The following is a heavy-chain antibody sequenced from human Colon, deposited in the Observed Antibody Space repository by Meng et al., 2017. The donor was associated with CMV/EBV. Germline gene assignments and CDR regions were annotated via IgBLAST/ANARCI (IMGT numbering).Heavy chain of an antibody. CDR2: ISSSSSYI. Sequence: GGSLRLSCAASGFTFSSYAMSWVRQAPGKGLEWVSSISSSSSYIYYADSVKGRFTISRDNAKNSLYLQMNSLRAEDTAVYYCARRAENQLNGWYYGMDVWGQGTAVTVSS. D-gene: IGHD6-19*01. J-gene: IGHJ6*02. V-gene: IGHV3-21*01. CDR3: ARRAENQLNGWYYGMDV. CDR1: GFTFSSYA.